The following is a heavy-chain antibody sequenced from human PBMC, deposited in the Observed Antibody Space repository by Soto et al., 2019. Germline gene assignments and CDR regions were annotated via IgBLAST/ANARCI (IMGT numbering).Heavy chain of an antibody. Sequence: GESLKISCKASGYSFVTSSIAWVRQKPGKGLESMGFIYPGDSDTRYSPSFQGQVTISADKSISTVYLQWNSLKASDTAMYYCARQGSGKGMDVWGQGTTVTVSS. J-gene: IGHJ6*02. CDR3: ARQGSGKGMDV. CDR1: GYSFVTSS. V-gene: IGHV5-51*01. CDR2: IYPGDSDT.